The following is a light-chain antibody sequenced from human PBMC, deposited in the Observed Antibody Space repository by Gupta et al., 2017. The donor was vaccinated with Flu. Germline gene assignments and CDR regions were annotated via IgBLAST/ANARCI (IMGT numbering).Light chain of an antibody. CDR2: DAS. J-gene: IGKJ4*01. Sequence: IALTQSPATLSLSPGERATLSCRASQSVSSYLAWYQQKPGQAPRLLIYDASNRATGIPARFSGSGSGTEFTLTISSLEPEDFAVYYCQQRSNWPCAFGGGTKVEIK. V-gene: IGKV3-11*01. CDR1: QSVSSY. CDR3: QQRSNWPCA.